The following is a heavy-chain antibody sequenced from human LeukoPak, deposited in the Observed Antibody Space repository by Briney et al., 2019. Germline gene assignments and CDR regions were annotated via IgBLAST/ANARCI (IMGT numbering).Heavy chain of an antibody. CDR2: IYYSGST. J-gene: IGHJ4*02. Sequence: SETLSLTCTVSGGSISSSSYYWGWIRQPPGKGLEWIGSIYYSGSTYYNPSVKSRVTISVDTSKNQFSLELSSVTAADTAVYYCARLYYGSGSYYNCDYWGQGALVTVSS. CDR1: GGSISSSSYY. V-gene: IGHV4-39*01. D-gene: IGHD3-10*01. CDR3: ARLYYGSGSYYNCDY.